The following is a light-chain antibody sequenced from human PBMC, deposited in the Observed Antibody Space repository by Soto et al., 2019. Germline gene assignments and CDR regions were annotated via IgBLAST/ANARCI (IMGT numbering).Light chain of an antibody. V-gene: IGKV1D-8*03. CDR2: AAS. CDR3: QQRSNWPSIT. J-gene: IGKJ5*01. CDR1: QGSSGY. Sequence: VIWMTQSPSLLSASTGDRLTISCRMSQGSSGYLVCFQQKPGKAPELLIYAASTLQSGVPSSFSGSGSGTDFTLTINSLEPEDSAVYYCQQRSNWPSITFGQGTRLEIK.